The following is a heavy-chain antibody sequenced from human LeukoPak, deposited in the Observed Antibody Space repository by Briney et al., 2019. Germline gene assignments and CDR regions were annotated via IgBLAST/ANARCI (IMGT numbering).Heavy chain of an antibody. CDR2: ISGSTGRT. CDR1: GFTFSSHG. CDR3: AKDLRFCGSTSCYYSSMDV. Sequence: PGGSLRLSCVASGFTFSSHGMSWVRQAPGKGQEWVSGISGSTGRTYYADSVKGRFTISRDYSKNTLFLQMNSLRAEDTAKYYCAKDLRFCGSTSCYYSSMDVWGQGTTVTVSS. V-gene: IGHV3-23*01. J-gene: IGHJ6*02. D-gene: IGHD2-2*01.